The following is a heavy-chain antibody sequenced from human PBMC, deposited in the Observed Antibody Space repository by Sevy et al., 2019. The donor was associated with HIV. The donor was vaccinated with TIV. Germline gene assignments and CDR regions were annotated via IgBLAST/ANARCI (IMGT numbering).Heavy chain of an antibody. CDR3: VREDINAPRTHLSFDI. CDR2: INPNSGVT. Sequence: GASVKVSCKTTGYIFSDYNMHWVRQAPGQGLEWMALINPNSGVTIYAHNFRGRVSVTRDTSMSTAYMELSGLTSDDTAVYYCVREDINAPRTHLSFDIWGQGTMVTVSS. V-gene: IGHV1-2*06. D-gene: IGHD3-3*02. J-gene: IGHJ3*02. CDR1: GYIFSDYN.